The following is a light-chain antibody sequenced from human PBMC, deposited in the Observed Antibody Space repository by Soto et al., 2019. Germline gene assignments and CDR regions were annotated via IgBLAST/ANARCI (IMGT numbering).Light chain of an antibody. CDR3: HVWDSSTAV. J-gene: IGLJ3*02. CDR2: RDS. Sequence: SYELTQPHSVSVPLGQTASITCGGNNIGTRNVHWYQQKPGQAPVLVVYRDSNRPSGIPERFSGSNSGNTATLTISRAQAGDEADYYCHVWDSSTAVFGGGTKLTV. CDR1: NIGTRN. V-gene: IGLV3-9*01.